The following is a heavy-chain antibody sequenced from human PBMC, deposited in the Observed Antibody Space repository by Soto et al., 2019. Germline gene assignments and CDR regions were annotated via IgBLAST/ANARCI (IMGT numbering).Heavy chain of an antibody. J-gene: IGHJ1*01. CDR1: GFTFDDYA. CDR2: INWNSGSI. Sequence: GGSLRLSCAASGFTFDDYAMHWVRQVPGKGLEWVSGINWNSGSIGYADSVKGRFAISRDNAKNPLHLQMNSLRAEDTAFYYCVKDESINWYSGHFRHWGQGTLVTVSS. V-gene: IGHV3-9*01. CDR3: VKDESINWYSGHFRH. D-gene: IGHD6-13*01.